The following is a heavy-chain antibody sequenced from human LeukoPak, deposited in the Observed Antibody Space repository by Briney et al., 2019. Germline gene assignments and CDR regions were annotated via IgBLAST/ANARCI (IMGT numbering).Heavy chain of an antibody. CDR3: ARASQWLAFDN. V-gene: IGHV3-66*01. CDR1: GFTFSNYA. D-gene: IGHD6-19*01. Sequence: GGSLRLSCAASGFTFSNYAMGWVRQAPGKGLEWVSVIYNGDNTNYADSVKGRFTISRDNSKNTLYLQMNSLRAEDTAVYFCARASQWLAFDNWGQGTLVTVSS. J-gene: IGHJ4*02. CDR2: IYNGDNT.